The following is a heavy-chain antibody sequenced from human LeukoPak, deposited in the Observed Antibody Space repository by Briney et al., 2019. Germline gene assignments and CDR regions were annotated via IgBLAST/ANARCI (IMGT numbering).Heavy chain of an antibody. D-gene: IGHD6-6*01. CDR3: ARTPKGSEQLVPYLDY. CDR2: ISYDGSNK. J-gene: IGHJ4*02. Sequence: GGSLRLSCAASGFTFSSYAMHWVRQAPGKGLEWVAVISYDGSNKYYADSVKGRFTISRDNPKNTLYLQMNSLRAADTAVYHCARTPKGSEQLVPYLDYCGRGTLVSVSS. CDR1: GFTFSSYA. V-gene: IGHV3-30*01.